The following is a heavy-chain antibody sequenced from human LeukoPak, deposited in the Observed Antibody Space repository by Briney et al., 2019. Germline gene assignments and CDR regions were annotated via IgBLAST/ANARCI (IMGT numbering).Heavy chain of an antibody. V-gene: IGHV4-39*07. Sequence: SQTLSLTCTLSGGSIRSSSYYWGWIRQPPGKGLEWIVCIYDSGSTYYNPSLKSRVTISVDTSKNQFSLKLSSVTAADTAVYYCARENKTPHDSSGYYYDAFDIWGQGTMVTVSS. CDR3: ARENKTPHDSSGYYYDAFDI. CDR1: GGSIRSSSYY. CDR2: IYDSGST. D-gene: IGHD3-22*01. J-gene: IGHJ3*02.